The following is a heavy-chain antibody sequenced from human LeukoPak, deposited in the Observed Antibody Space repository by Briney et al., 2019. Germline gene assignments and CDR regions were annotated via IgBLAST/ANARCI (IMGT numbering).Heavy chain of an antibody. CDR3: ARGRKARLVYATVIARVHDY. CDR1: GGSFSGYY. Sequence: SETLSLTCAVYGGSFSGYYWSWIRQPPGKGLEWIGEINHSGSTNYNPSLKSRVTISVDTSKNQFSLKLSSMTAADTAVYYCARGRKARLVYATVIARVHDYWGQGTLVTVSS. V-gene: IGHV4-34*01. CDR2: INHSGST. J-gene: IGHJ4*02. D-gene: IGHD2-8*01.